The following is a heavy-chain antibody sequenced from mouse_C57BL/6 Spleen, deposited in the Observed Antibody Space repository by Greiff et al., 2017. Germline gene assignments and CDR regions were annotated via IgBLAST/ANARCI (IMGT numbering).Heavy chain of an antibody. CDR1: GFSLTSYA. Sequence: VKLQESGPGLVAPSQSLSITCTVSGFSLTSYAISWVRQPPGKGLEWLGVIWTGGGTNYNSALNSRLSISKDNSKSQVFLKMNSLQTDDTARYYCARTYYDGWAWFAYGGQGTLVSVSA. D-gene: IGHD2-3*01. CDR2: IWTGGGT. J-gene: IGHJ3*01. V-gene: IGHV2-9-1*01. CDR3: ARTYYDGWAWFAY.